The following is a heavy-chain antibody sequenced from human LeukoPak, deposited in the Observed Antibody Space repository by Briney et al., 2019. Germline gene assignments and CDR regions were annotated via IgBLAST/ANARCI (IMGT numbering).Heavy chain of an antibody. CDR3: ARGTLYSGWSYYFDY. D-gene: IGHD6-19*01. J-gene: IGHJ4*02. V-gene: IGHV4-39*07. CDR1: GFSLSTSGVG. CDR2: VYYSGTT. Sequence: GSGPTLVNPTQTLTLTCTFSGFSLSTSGVGVGWIRQPPGKALEWIGSVYYSGTTSYNPSLKSRVTISVDMSKNHFSLRLSSVTAADTAMYYCARGTLYSGWSYYFDYWGQGSQVTVSS.